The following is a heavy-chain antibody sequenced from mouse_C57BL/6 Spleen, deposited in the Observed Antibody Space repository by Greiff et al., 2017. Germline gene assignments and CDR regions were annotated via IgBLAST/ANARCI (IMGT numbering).Heavy chain of an antibody. V-gene: IGHV1-15*01. CDR3: TRSQLRLPAWFAY. CDR1: GYTFTDYE. CDR2: IDPETGGT. D-gene: IGHD3-2*02. Sequence: QVQLQQSGAELVRPGASVTLSCKASGYTFTDYEMHWLKQTPVHGLEWIGAIDPETGGTAYNQKFKGKAILTADKSSSTAYMELRSLTSEDSAVYYCTRSQLRLPAWFAYWGQGTLVTVSA. J-gene: IGHJ3*01.